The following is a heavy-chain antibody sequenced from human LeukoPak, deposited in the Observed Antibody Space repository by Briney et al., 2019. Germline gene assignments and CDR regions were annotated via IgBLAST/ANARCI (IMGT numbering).Heavy chain of an antibody. V-gene: IGHV3-11*05. CDR2: ISSSGIYT. J-gene: IGHJ4*02. D-gene: IGHD3-22*01. CDR1: GFTFSDYY. Sequence: GGSLRLSCAASGFTFSDYYMSWIRQAPGKGLEWVSYISSSGIYTNYADSVKGRFTISRDNAKNSLYLQMNSLRAEDTAVYYCARDSSRYYDSSGDPSYWGQGTPVTVSS. CDR3: ARDSSRYYDSSGDPSY.